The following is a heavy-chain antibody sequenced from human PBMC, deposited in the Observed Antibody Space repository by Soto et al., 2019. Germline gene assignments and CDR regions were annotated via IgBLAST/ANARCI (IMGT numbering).Heavy chain of an antibody. V-gene: IGHV3-30*03. CDR2: ISYDGSNK. CDR3: VTGIRRHTCYRSCLGIPAEPLFLSRHYC. D-gene: IGHD2-15*01. Sequence: QGLEWVAVISYDGSNKSYADSVNGRFTISRDNSKNTLYLQMNSLRAEDTAVSYFVTGIRRHTCYRSCLGIPAEPLFLSRHYCWG. J-gene: IGHJ4*01.